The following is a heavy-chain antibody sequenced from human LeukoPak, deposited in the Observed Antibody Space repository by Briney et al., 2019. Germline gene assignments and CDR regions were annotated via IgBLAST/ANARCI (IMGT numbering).Heavy chain of an antibody. CDR1: GGSMSSYY. D-gene: IGHD1-26*01. V-gene: IGHV4-59*01. CDR3: ARRVGDKDYFDY. J-gene: IGHJ4*02. CDR2: IHYSGST. Sequence: SETLSLTCTVSGGSMSSYYWTWIRQPPGKGLEWIGYIHYSGSTNYNNSLKSRVTISVDTSKNQLSLKLSSVTAADTAVYYCARRVGDKDYFDYWGQGTLVTVSS.